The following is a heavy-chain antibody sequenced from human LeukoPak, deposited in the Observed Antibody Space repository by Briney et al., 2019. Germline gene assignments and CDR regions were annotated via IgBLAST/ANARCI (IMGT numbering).Heavy chain of an antibody. V-gene: IGHV3-66*01. CDR2: ILTTATT. CDR3: ARVHYGSGDY. Sequence: ILTTATTYYAASVKGRFSISRDNSNNRLYLQMSSLRAEDTAVYYCARVHYGSGDYWGQGTLVTVSS. J-gene: IGHJ4*02. D-gene: IGHD3-10*01.